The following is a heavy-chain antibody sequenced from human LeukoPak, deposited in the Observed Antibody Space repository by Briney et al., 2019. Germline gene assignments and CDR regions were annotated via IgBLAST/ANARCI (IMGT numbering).Heavy chain of an antibody. V-gene: IGHV3-7*01. Sequence: PGGSLRLSCAASTFTFSNYWMNWVRQAPGKRLEWVATIKHDGSEKHYVDSVEGRFTISRDNAMNSLYLQMNSLRAEDTAVYYCARDRGLSGYDLCDYWGQGTLVTVSS. D-gene: IGHD5-12*01. J-gene: IGHJ4*02. CDR1: TFTFSNYW. CDR2: IKHDGSEK. CDR3: ARDRGLSGYDLCDY.